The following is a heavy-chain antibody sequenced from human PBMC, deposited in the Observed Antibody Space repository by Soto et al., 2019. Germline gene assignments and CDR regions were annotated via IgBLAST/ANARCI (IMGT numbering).Heavy chain of an antibody. Sequence: QVQLVQSGAEVKKPGASVKVSCKASGYTFTSYGISWVRQAPGQGLEWMGWISAYNGNTNYAQKLQGRVTMTTDTSTSTVYMELRSLRADDTAVYYCARDSPRRKTGTTSGYWGQGTLVTVSS. J-gene: IGHJ4*02. V-gene: IGHV1-18*01. CDR1: GYTFTSYG. D-gene: IGHD1-7*01. CDR3: ARDSPRRKTGTTSGY. CDR2: ISAYNGNT.